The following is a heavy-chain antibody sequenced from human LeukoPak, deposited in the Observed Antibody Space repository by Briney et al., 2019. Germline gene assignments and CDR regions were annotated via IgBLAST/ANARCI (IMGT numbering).Heavy chain of an antibody. V-gene: IGHV4-31*03. Sequence: SETLSLTCTVSGGSINNGGYYWSWLRQHQGKGLEWIGYIYYSGSSYYNPSLRSRVTISVDTSKNHFSLKLSSVTAADTAVYYCARAGDFWSGYPSRNYMDVWGKGTTVTVSS. CDR2: IYYSGSS. D-gene: IGHD3-3*01. J-gene: IGHJ6*03. CDR1: GGSINNGGYY. CDR3: ARAGDFWSGYPSRNYMDV.